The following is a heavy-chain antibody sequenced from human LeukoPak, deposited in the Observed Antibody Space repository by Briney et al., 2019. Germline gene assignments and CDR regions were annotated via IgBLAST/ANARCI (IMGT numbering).Heavy chain of an antibody. CDR3: ATGIVATTASDY. CDR1: GYTFTGYY. J-gene: IGHJ4*02. V-gene: IGHV1-2*02. Sequence: ASAKVSCKASGYTFTGYYMHWVRQAPGQGLEWMGWINPNSGGTNYAQKFQGRVTMTRATSISTAYMELSRLRSDDTAVYYCATGIVATTASDYWGQGTPVTVSS. CDR2: INPNSGGT. D-gene: IGHD5-12*01.